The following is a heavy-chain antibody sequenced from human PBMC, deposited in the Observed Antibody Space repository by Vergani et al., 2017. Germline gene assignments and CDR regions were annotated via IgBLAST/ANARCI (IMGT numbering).Heavy chain of an antibody. CDR2: ISSSSSYT. D-gene: IGHD3-10*01. J-gene: IGHJ4*02. CDR3: ARLYGSGSYYFDH. CDR1: GFTFSDYY. Sequence: VQLLESGGGLVKPGGSLRLSCAASGFTFSDYYMSWIRQAPGKGLEWVSYISSSSSYTNYADSVKGRFTISRDNAKNSLYLQMNSLRAEDTAVYYCARLYGSGSYYFDHWGQGTLVTVSS. V-gene: IGHV3-11*03.